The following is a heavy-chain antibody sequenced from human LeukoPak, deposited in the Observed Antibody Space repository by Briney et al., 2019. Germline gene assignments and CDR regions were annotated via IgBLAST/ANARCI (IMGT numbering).Heavy chain of an antibody. CDR3: AKAGLVFDY. CDR2: IRYDGGNQ. Sequence: PGGSLRLSCAASGFTFSSYGMHWVRQAPGKGLEWVAFIRYDGGNQYYADSVKGRFTISRDNSKNTLYLQMNSLRAEDTAVYYCAKAGLVFDYWGQGTLVTVSS. D-gene: IGHD5/OR15-5a*01. V-gene: IGHV3-30*02. J-gene: IGHJ4*02. CDR1: GFTFSSYG.